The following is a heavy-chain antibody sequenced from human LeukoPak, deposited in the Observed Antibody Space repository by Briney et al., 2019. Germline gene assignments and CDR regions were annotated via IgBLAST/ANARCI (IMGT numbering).Heavy chain of an antibody. Sequence: SETLSLTCTVSGGSISDAAYYWSWIRQHPGEGLKWIGYIYYSGSTSYNPSLKSRVTISVDRSKNQFSLKLSSVTAADTAVYYCARDGQRDFWSGYYTGSEFDPWGQGTLVTVSS. J-gene: IGHJ5*02. D-gene: IGHD3-3*01. CDR3: ARDGQRDFWSGYYTGSEFDP. V-gene: IGHV4-31*03. CDR2: IYYSGST. CDR1: GGSISDAAYY.